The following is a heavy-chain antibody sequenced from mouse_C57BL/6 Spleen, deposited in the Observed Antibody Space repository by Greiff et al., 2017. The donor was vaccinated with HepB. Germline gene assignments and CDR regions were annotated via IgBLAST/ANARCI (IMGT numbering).Heavy chain of an antibody. D-gene: IGHD2-2*01. Sequence: EVQLVESGGDLVKPGGSLKLSCAASGFTFSSYGMSWVRQTPDKRLEWVATISSGGSYTYYPDSVKGRFTISRDNAKNTLYLQMSSLKSEDTAMYYCARQGVTTSGVGFDYWGQGTTLTVSS. CDR1: GFTFSSYG. V-gene: IGHV5-6*01. CDR3: ARQGVTTSGVGFDY. J-gene: IGHJ2*01. CDR2: ISSGGSYT.